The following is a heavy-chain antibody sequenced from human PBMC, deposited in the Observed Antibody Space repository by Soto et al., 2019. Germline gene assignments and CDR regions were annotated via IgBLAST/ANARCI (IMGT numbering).Heavy chain of an antibody. J-gene: IGHJ5*02. CDR2: IDGSGGIT. CDR1: GFTFGTTD. D-gene: IGHD3-10*01. CDR3: VKNSGWFNT. Sequence: QLLQSGGGLVQPGGSLTLSCAASGFTFGTTDMRWVRQAPGEGLEWVSTIDGSGGITYYADSVKGRFTISRDNSRNTVYLQMNSLGGDDTALYYCVKNSGWFNTWGQGALVTVSS. V-gene: IGHV3-23*01.